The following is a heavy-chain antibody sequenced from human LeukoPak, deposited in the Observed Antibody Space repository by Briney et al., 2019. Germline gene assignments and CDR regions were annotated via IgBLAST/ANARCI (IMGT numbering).Heavy chain of an antibody. CDR3: ARDVREGWFDP. Sequence: PSETLSLTCTVSGGSISSAGYYWSWIRQPAGRGLEWIGRIYSTGSTNYNPSLKSRVTISVDTSKNQFSLKLSSVTAADTAVYYCARDVREGWFDPWGQGTLVTVSS. CDR1: GGSISSAGYY. J-gene: IGHJ5*02. V-gene: IGHV4-61*10. CDR2: IYSTGST.